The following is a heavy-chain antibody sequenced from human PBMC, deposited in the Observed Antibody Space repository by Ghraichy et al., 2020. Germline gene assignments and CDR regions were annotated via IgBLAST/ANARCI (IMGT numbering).Heavy chain of an antibody. V-gene: IGHV4-39*01. CDR3: ARQRLAATFDY. CDR2: IYYSGST. D-gene: IGHD6-6*01. J-gene: IGHJ4*02. CDR1: GGSISSSSYY. Sequence: SETLSLTCTASGGSISSSSYYWGWIRQPPGKGLEWIGSIYYSGSTYYNPSLKSRVTISVDTSKNQFSLKLSSVTAADTAVYYCARQRLAATFDYWGQGTLVTVSS.